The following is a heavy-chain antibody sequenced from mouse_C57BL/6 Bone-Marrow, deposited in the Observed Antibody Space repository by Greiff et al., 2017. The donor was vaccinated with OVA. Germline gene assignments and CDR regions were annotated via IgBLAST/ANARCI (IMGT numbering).Heavy chain of an antibody. Sequence: EVQLQQSGAELVRPGASVKLSCTASGFNIKDDYMHWVKQRPEQGLEWIGWIDPENGDTEYASQFQGKATITADTSSNTAYLQLSSLTSEDTAVYYCTPTVVATRYFDVWGTGTTVTVSS. CDR2: IDPENGDT. CDR3: TPTVVATRYFDV. CDR1: GFNIKDDY. V-gene: IGHV14-4*01. D-gene: IGHD1-1*01. J-gene: IGHJ1*03.